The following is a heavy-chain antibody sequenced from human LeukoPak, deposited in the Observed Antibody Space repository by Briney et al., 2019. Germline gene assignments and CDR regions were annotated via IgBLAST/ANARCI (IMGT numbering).Heavy chain of an antibody. CDR2: IDYSGST. V-gene: IGHV4-59*01. CDR3: ARDVGATPGYFDY. CDR1: GGSISTYY. J-gene: IGHJ4*02. D-gene: IGHD1-26*01. Sequence: SETLSLTCTVSGGSISTYYWSWIRQPPGKGLEWIACIDYSGSTNYNPSLKSRVSISVDTSKNQFSLKLSSVTAADTAVYYCARDVGATPGYFDYWGQGTLVTVSS.